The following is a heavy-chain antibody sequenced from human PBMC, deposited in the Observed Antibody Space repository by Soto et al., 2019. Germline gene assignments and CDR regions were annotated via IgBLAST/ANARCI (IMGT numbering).Heavy chain of an antibody. V-gene: IGHV3-48*01. CDR1: GFTFSSYS. Sequence: GGSLRLSCAASGFTFSSYSMNWVRQAPGKGLEWVSYVSSSSSTIYYADSVKGRFTISRDNAKNSLYLQMNSLRAEDTAVYYCARDGIAVAGPYDAFDIWGQGTMVTVS. D-gene: IGHD6-19*01. J-gene: IGHJ3*02. CDR3: ARDGIAVAGPYDAFDI. CDR2: VSSSSSTI.